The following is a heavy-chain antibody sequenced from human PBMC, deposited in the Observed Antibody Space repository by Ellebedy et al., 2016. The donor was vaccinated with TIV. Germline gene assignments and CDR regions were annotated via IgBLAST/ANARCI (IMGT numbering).Heavy chain of an antibody. V-gene: IGHV4-30-4*08. CDR1: GGSISAGEYF. J-gene: IGHJ4*02. Sequence: MPSETLSLTCTVSGGSISAGEYFWTWIRTTPGRGLEFIGNIFTTGIASYAPSLESRATISLDTPKNHLSLNLTSVTAADTAFYFCARYQQLTFYYFDSWGLGAQVIVSS. CDR3: ARYQQLTFYYFDS. CDR2: IFTTGIA. D-gene: IGHD2-2*01.